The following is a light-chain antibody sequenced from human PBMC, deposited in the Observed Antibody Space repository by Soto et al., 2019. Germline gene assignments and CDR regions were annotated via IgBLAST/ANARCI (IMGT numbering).Light chain of an antibody. J-gene: IGKJ1*01. CDR1: QNIDKF. Sequence: DIQMTQSPSSLSASVGDRVTITCRPSQNIDKFLNWYQQKPGQAPKLVLHATSIMQSWVPSRFSGSGSGTDFTLTISSLQPEDFATYYCQQSYDTTWTFGQGTKVEVK. CDR3: QQSYDTTWT. CDR2: ATS. V-gene: IGKV1-39*01.